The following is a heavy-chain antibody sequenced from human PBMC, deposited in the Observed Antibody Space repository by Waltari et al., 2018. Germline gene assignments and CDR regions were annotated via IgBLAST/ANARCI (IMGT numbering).Heavy chain of an antibody. J-gene: IGHJ4*02. Sequence: QVQLQESGPGLVKPSGTLSLTCVVSGDSINNNHWWGWIRQAPGKGVEWIGQIDGSGSTIYNPSVKGRVTISADNSKNQFSLTLKSVTAADTALYFCARGLTQYGATTGCDYWGQGTRVSVSS. CDR2: IDGSGST. V-gene: IGHV4-4*02. CDR3: ARGLTQYGATTGCDY. CDR1: GDSINNNHW. D-gene: IGHD3-9*01.